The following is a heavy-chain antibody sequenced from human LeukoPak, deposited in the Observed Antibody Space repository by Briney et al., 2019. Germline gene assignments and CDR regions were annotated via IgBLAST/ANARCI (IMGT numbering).Heavy chain of an antibody. CDR2: INPHSGGT. CDR3: AREIPCSSSSCLDY. V-gene: IGHV1-2*02. CDR1: GYTFTAYC. D-gene: IGHD2-2*01. J-gene: IGHJ4*02. Sequence: GASVKVSCKASGYTFTAYCMHWVRQAPGQGLEWMGWINPHSGGTNFAQKFQGRVTKTRDTSITTAHMELSRLTSDDTAMYYCAREIPCSSSSCLDYWGQGTLVTVSS.